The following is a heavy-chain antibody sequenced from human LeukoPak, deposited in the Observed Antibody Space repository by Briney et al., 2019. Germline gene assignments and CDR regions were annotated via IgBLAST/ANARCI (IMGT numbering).Heavy chain of an antibody. CDR2: INPSGGST. CDR3: ARLDLGTDTAMYAFDI. D-gene: IGHD5-18*01. Sequence: ASVKVSCKASGYTFTGYYMHWVRQAPGQGLEWMGIINPSGGSTSYAQKFQGRVTMTRDMSTSTVYMELSSLRSEDTAVYYCARLDLGTDTAMYAFDIWGQGTMVTVSS. CDR1: GYTFTGYY. V-gene: IGHV1-46*01. J-gene: IGHJ3*02.